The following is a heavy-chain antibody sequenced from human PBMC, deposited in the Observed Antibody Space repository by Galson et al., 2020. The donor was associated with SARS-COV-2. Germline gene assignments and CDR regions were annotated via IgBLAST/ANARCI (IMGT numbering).Heavy chain of an antibody. V-gene: IGHV3-9*01. CDR2: INWNSGSI. J-gene: IGHJ3*01. CDR1: TFTFEHYA. Sequence: GGSLRLSCAASTFTFEHYAMHWVRQAPGKGLEWVSGINWNSGSIGYADSVKGRFTISRDNANNSLYLQINSLRAEDTALYYCVKDIGDYYDTSGYYGAFDLWGQGTLVTVS. CDR3: VKDIGDYYDTSGYYGAFDL. D-gene: IGHD3-22*01.